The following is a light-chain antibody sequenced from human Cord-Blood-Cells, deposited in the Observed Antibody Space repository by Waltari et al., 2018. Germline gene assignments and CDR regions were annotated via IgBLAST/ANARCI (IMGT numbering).Light chain of an antibody. Sequence: QSVLTQPPSASGTPGQRVTISCSGSSSNIGSNTVNLYQQLPGTAPKLLIYSNNQRPSGVHDRFSGSKSGTSASLAISGLQSEDEADYYCAAWDDSLNGPVFGGGTKLTVL. J-gene: IGLJ3*02. V-gene: IGLV1-44*01. CDR1: SSNIGSNT. CDR2: SNN. CDR3: AAWDDSLNGPV.